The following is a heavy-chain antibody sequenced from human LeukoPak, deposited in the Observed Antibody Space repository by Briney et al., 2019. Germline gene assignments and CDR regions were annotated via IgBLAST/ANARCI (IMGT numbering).Heavy chain of an antibody. CDR3: ARGLGEYGSGDYWGFDP. J-gene: IGHJ5*02. CDR1: GGSISSSSYY. Sequence: SETLSLTCTVSGGSISSSSYYWGWIRQPPGKGLEWIGETDYNEDNNYNPSLKSRVTISVDRSKKQFSLKLSSVTAADTAVYYCARGLGEYGSGDYWGFDPWGQGTLVTVSS. D-gene: IGHD3-10*01. V-gene: IGHV4-39*07. CDR2: TDYNEDN.